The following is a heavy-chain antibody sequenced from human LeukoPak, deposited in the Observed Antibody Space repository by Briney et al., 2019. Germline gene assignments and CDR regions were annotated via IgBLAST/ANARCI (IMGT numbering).Heavy chain of an antibody. D-gene: IGHD2-15*01. Sequence: GGSLRLSCAASGFTFRNYAMHWVRQAPGKGLEYVSAISSNGGITYYANSVKGRFTISRDNSKNTLYLQMNSLRAEDTALYYCARVRLGYCSGGSCSRGGTPMDVWGKGTTVTISS. CDR1: GFTFRNYA. J-gene: IGHJ6*03. V-gene: IGHV3-64*01. CDR3: ARVRLGYCSGGSCSRGGTPMDV. CDR2: ISSNGGIT.